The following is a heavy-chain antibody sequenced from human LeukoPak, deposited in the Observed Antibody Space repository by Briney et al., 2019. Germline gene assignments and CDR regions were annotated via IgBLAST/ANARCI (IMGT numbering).Heavy chain of an antibody. Sequence: SQTLSLTCTVSGGSISSGSYYWSWIRQPAGKGLEWIGRIYTSGSTNYNPSLKSRVTISVDTSKNQFSLKLSSVTAADTAVYYCARRRYSSGSAARRYNWFDPWGQGTLVTVSS. CDR3: ARRRYSSGSAARRYNWFDP. V-gene: IGHV4-61*02. J-gene: IGHJ5*02. D-gene: IGHD6-19*01. CDR1: GGSISSGSYY. CDR2: IYTSGST.